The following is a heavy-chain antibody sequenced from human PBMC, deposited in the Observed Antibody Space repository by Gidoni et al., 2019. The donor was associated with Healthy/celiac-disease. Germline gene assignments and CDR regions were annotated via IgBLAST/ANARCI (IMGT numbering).Heavy chain of an antibody. V-gene: IGHV3-64D*09. Sequence: EVQLVESGGGLVQPGGSLRLSCSAPGFPFSSYAMHGVRQAPGKGLEYVSAISSNGGSTYYADSVKGRFTISRDNSKNTLYLQMSSLRAEDTAVYYCVNSRYCGGDCLSYVWGKGTTVTVSS. CDR1: GFPFSSYA. CDR2: ISSNGGST. J-gene: IGHJ6*04. D-gene: IGHD2-21*02. CDR3: VNSRYCGGDCLSYV.